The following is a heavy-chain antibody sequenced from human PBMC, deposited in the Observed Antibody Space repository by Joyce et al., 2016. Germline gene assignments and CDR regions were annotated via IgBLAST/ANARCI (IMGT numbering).Heavy chain of an antibody. J-gene: IGHJ3*02. V-gene: IGHV4-34*01. Sequence: QVQLQQWGAGLLKPSETLSLTCAVYGESFSDYYWRWIRQPPGKGLEWIGEIDRTGNTNYNPSLKSRVAISVDTSKNYFSLKLNSVTAADTAVYYCARGRSSGRPFDAFNIWGQGTIVTVSS. CDR1: GESFSDYY. CDR3: ARGRSSGRPFDAFNI. D-gene: IGHD6-19*01. CDR2: IDRTGNT.